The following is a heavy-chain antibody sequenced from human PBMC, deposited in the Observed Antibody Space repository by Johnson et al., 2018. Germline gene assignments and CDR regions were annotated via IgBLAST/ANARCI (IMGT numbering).Heavy chain of an antibody. Sequence: VQLVESGGGLVQPGGSLRLSCAASAFTFSSYSMNWVRQAPGKGLDWVSAISGSGDSTYYADSVKGRFTISRDNSRNTLYLEMNTLRAEDTAVYYCAKGGIIYAPLQAVDHWGQGTLVTVSS. V-gene: IGHV3-23*04. CDR1: AFTFSSYS. CDR3: AKGGIIYAPLQAVDH. CDR2: ISGSGDST. J-gene: IGHJ5*02. D-gene: IGHD2/OR15-2a*01.